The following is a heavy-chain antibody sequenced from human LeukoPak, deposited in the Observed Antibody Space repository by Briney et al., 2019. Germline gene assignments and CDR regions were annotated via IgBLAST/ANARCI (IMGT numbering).Heavy chain of an antibody. CDR1: GYTFTGHG. V-gene: IGHV1-3*01. CDR2: INAGNGNT. Sequence: GASVKVSCKASGYTFTGHGMHWVRQAPGQRLEWMGWINAGNGNTKYSQKFQDRVTITRDTSASTAYMELSSLRSEDTAVYYCARPPPDSSGWGFDYWGQGTLVTVSS. D-gene: IGHD6-19*01. CDR3: ARPPPDSSGWGFDY. J-gene: IGHJ4*02.